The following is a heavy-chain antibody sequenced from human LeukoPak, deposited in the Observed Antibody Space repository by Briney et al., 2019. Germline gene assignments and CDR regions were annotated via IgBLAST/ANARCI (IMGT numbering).Heavy chain of an antibody. J-gene: IGHJ4*02. CDR2: IYPGDSDT. CDR1: GYSFSTYW. V-gene: IGHV5-51*01. D-gene: IGHD6-19*01. CDR3: VRQVAGAAGGIDF. Sequence: GESLKISCKGSGYSFSTYWIGWVRQMPGKGLEWMGIIYPGDSDTRYSPSFQGQVTISADKSISTAYLQWGSLKASDTAMYYCVRQVAGAAGGIDFWGQGTLVTVSS.